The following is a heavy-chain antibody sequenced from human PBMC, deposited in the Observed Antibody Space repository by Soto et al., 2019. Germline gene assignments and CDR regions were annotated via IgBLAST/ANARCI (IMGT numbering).Heavy chain of an antibody. CDR1: GGTFSSYT. V-gene: IGHV1-69*02. D-gene: IGHD3-10*01. CDR3: ARAPYYCNNDY. J-gene: IGHJ4*02. Sequence: QVQLVQSGAEVKKPGSSVKVSCKASGGTFSSYTISWVRQAPGQGLEWMGRIIPILGIANYAQKCQGRVTMTADKSTSTAYMELSSLRAEDTAVYYCARAPYYCNNDYWGQGTLVTVSS. CDR2: IIPILGIA.